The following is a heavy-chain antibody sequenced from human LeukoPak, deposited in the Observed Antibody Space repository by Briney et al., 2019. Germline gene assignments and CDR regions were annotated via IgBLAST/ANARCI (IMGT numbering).Heavy chain of an antibody. J-gene: IGHJ3*01. CDR2: VYNSGNT. CDR1: GVSVSSYY. V-gene: IGHV4-59*02. Sequence: SETLSLTCTVSGVSVSSYYWSWMRQPPGKGLQGIGCVYNSGNTNYNTSLKSRVTISVDTSKNQFSLKLSSVTAADTAVYYCARDRGGVGGFDFWGQGTMVTVSS. CDR3: ARDRGGVGGFDF. D-gene: IGHD2-15*01.